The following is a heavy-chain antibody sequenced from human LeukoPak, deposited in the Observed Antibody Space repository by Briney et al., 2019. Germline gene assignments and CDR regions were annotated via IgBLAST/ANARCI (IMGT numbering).Heavy chain of an antibody. V-gene: IGHV1-2*02. CDR3: ARAPAPIVVVPAATGRIDY. J-gene: IGHJ4*02. CDR2: INPNSGGT. D-gene: IGHD2-2*01. CDR1: GYTFTGYY. Sequence: ASVKVSCKASGYTFTGYYMHWVRQAPGQGLEWMGWINPNSGGTNYAQKFQGRVTMTRDTSISTAYMELSRLRSDDTAVYYCARAPAPIVVVPAATGRIDYWGQGTLVTVSS.